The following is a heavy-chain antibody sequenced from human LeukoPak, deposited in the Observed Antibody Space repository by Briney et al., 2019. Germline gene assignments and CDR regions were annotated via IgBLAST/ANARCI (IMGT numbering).Heavy chain of an antibody. CDR1: GYTFTNYW. CDR2: IYPGGSDT. V-gene: IGHV5-51*01. Sequence: GESLQISCKGSGYTFTNYWIGWVRQMPGKGLEYMGIIYPGGSDTRYSPSFQGQVTISVDKSISTAYLQWSSLKASDTAMYYCARRPLRSSGYYFDYWGQGTLVTVSS. D-gene: IGHD3-22*01. J-gene: IGHJ4*02. CDR3: ARRPLRSSGYYFDY.